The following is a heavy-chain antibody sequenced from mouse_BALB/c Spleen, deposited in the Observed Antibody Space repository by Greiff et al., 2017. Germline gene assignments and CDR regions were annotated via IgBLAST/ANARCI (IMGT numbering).Heavy chain of an antibody. CDR2: IDPETGGT. J-gene: IGHJ2*01. CDR3: TSYYYGSSYYFDY. V-gene: IGHV1-15*01. CDR1: GYTFTDYE. D-gene: IGHD1-1*01. Sequence: QVQLQQSGAELVRPGASVTLSCKASGYTFTDYEMHWVKQTPVHGLEWIGAIDPETGGTAYNQKFKGKATLTADKSSSTAYMELRSLTSEDSAVYYCTSYYYGSSYYFDYWGQGTTLTVSS.